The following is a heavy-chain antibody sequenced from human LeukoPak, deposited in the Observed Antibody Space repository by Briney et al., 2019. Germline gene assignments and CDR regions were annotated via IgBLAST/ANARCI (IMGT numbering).Heavy chain of an antibody. CDR1: GFTFSSSA. V-gene: IGHV3-23*01. D-gene: IGHD1-26*01. Sequence: PGGSLRLSCAASGFTFSSSAMTWVRQASGKGLDWVSGISSSGDSTYYADSVKGRFTISRDNSKNTLYLQMNSLRAEDTAVYYCAKDFSGSYYSWFDYWGQGTLVTVSS. CDR2: ISSSGDST. J-gene: IGHJ4*02. CDR3: AKDFSGSYYSWFDY.